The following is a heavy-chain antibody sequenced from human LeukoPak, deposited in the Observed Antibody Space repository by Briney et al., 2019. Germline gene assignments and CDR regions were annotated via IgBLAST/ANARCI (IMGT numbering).Heavy chain of an antibody. Sequence: PGGSLRLSCAASGFTFNNYGMHWVRQAPGKGLEWVAFIRYNGNNQYYADSVKGRFTISRDNSKNTLYLQMNSLRAEDTAVYYCARADWDTAMIDYWGQGTLVTVSS. D-gene: IGHD5-18*01. J-gene: IGHJ4*02. CDR1: GFTFNNYG. CDR3: ARADWDTAMIDY. CDR2: IRYNGNNQ. V-gene: IGHV3-30*02.